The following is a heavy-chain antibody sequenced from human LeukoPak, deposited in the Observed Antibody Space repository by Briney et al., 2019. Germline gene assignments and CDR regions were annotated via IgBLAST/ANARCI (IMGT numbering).Heavy chain of an antibody. D-gene: IGHD3-16*01. CDR3: AKDHSGGGGYYFDY. Sequence: GGSLRLSCAAFGFTFRDYAMSWVRQAPGKGLEWVSAIGARGSNIYYADSVLGRFTVSRDNSKDTLYLQMNSLRAEDTAIYYCAKDHSGGGGYYFDYWGQGTLVTVSS. J-gene: IGHJ4*02. V-gene: IGHV3-23*01. CDR1: GFTFRDYA. CDR2: IGARGSNI.